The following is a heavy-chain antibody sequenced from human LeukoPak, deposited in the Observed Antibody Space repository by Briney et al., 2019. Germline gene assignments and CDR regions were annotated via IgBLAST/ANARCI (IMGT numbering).Heavy chain of an antibody. CDR2: INPNSGGT. J-gene: IGHJ4*02. CDR1: GYTFTGYY. Sequence: ASVKVSCKASGYTFTGYYMHWVRQAPGQGLEWMGWINPNSGGTNYAQKFQGRVTMTRDTSISTAYMELSRLRSDDTAVYYCARDRRIAARPDRFDYWGQGTLVTVSS. V-gene: IGHV1-2*02. D-gene: IGHD6-6*01. CDR3: ARDRRIAARPDRFDY.